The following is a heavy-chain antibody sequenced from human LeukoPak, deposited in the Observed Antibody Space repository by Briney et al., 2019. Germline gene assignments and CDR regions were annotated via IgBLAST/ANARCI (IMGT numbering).Heavy chain of an antibody. D-gene: IGHD5-12*01. CDR1: GGPISSSSYY. CDR2: IYYSGST. Sequence: SETLSLTCTVSGGPISSSSYYWGWIRQPPGKGLEWIGSIYYSGSTYYNPSLKSRVTISVDTSKNQFSLKLSSVTAADTAVYYCARQKGRYSGYDFDYWGQGTLVTVSS. V-gene: IGHV4-39*01. J-gene: IGHJ4*02. CDR3: ARQKGRYSGYDFDY.